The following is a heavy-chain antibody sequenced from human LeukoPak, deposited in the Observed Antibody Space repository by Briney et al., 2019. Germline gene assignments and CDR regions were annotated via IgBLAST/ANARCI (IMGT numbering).Heavy chain of an antibody. CDR3: ANLFDFLSGPPG. D-gene: IGHD3-3*01. J-gene: IGHJ4*02. CDR1: GYTLTELS. V-gene: IGHV1-24*01. CDR2: FDPEDGET. Sequence: ASVKVSCKVSGYTLTELSMHWVRQAPGKGLEWMGGFDPEDGETIYAQKFQGRVTMTEDTSTDTAYMELSSLRSEDTAVYYCANLFDFLSGPPGWGQGTLATVSS.